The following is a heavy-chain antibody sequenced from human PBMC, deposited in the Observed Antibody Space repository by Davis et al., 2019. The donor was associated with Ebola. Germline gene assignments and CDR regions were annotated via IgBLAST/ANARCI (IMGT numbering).Heavy chain of an antibody. CDR3: ARRRGYSGYGNFDY. Sequence: PGGSLRLSCAVYGGSFSGYYWSWIRQPPGKGLEWIGEINHSGSTNYNPSLKSRVTISVDTSKNQFSLKLSSVTAADTAVYYCARRRGYSGYGNFDYWGQGTLVTVSS. J-gene: IGHJ4*02. D-gene: IGHD5-12*01. V-gene: IGHV4-34*01. CDR2: INHSGST. CDR1: GGSFSGYY.